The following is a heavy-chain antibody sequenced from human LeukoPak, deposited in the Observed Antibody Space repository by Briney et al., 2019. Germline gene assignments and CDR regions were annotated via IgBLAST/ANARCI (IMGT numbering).Heavy chain of an antibody. V-gene: IGHV4-59*01. CDR1: GCSLSSYY. Sequence: PAETLSLTCTVSGCSLSSYYWSWIRQPPGKGLEWMGCIYHSGSNNYNPPLKSRLTITVDASKHQFSLNLSSVTAADTAVYYCARVASSGWYRVYYCMDVWGQGTTVTVSS. CDR2: IYHSGSN. J-gene: IGHJ6*02. D-gene: IGHD6-19*01. CDR3: ARVASSGWYRVYYCMDV.